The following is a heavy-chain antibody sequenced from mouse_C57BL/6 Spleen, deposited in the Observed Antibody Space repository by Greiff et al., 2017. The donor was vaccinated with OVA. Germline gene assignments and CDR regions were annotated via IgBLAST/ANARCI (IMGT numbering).Heavy chain of an antibody. Sequence: VQLKESVAELVRPGASVKLSCTASGVNIKNTYMHWVKQRPEQGLEWIGRIDPANGNTKYAPKFQGKATITADTSSNTAYLQLSSLTSEDTAIYYCARDYYGSREDYFDDWGQGTTLTVSS. CDR3: ARDYYGSREDYFDD. CDR2: IDPANGNT. D-gene: IGHD1-1*01. V-gene: IGHV14-3*01. CDR1: GVNIKNTY. J-gene: IGHJ2*01.